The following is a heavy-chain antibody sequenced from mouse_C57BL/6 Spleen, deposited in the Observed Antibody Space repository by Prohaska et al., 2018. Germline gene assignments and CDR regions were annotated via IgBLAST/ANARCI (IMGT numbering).Heavy chain of an antibody. V-gene: IGHV4-1*01. CDR1: GIDFSRYW. CDR3: ASPNWDWYFDV. CDR2: INPDSSTI. J-gene: IGHJ1*03. Sequence: EVKLLQSGGGLVQTGGSLKLSCAASGIDFSRYWMSWVRRAPGKGLEWIGEINPDSSTINYAPSLKDKFIISRDNAKNTLYLQMSKVRSEDTALYYCASPNWDWYFDVWGTGTTVTVSS. D-gene: IGHD4-1*01.